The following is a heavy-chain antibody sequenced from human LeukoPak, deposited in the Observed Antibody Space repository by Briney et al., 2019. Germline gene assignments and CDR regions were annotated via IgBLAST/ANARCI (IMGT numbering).Heavy chain of an antibody. CDR1: GFTFSDFY. D-gene: IGHD3-10*01. CDR3: ARSGYGSGPPRWFDP. J-gene: IGHJ5*02. V-gene: IGHV3-11*01. CDR2: ISSGGSPI. Sequence: PGGSLRLSCAASGFTFSDFYMSWIRQAPGKGLEWVSYISSGGSPIYYADSVKGRFTISRDNAKKSLYLQMNSLRAEDTAVYYCARSGYGSGPPRWFDPWGQGTLVTVSS.